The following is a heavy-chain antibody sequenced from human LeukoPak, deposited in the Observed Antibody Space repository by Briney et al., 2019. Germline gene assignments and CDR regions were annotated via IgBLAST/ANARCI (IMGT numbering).Heavy chain of an antibody. CDR3: ARCRDGYSFDY. Sequence: GESLKISCKASGYSLSNYWIGWVRQMHGKGLEWMGIIYPTDSDTRYSPSFEGQVTISVDKSLSTAYLQWSSLMASDTAMYYGARCRDGYSFDYWGQGTLVTVSS. V-gene: IGHV5-51*01. J-gene: IGHJ4*02. CDR2: IYPTDSDT. CDR1: GYSLSNYW. D-gene: IGHD5-24*01.